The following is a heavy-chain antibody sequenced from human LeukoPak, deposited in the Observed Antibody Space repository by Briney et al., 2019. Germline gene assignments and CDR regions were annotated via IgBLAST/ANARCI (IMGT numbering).Heavy chain of an antibody. D-gene: IGHD5-12*01. CDR2: MHSSGSA. Sequence: SETLSLTCTVSGGSISPYYWSWIRQPPGKGLERIGYMHSSGSANSNPSLRSRATISVDTSKNQFSLKLSSVTAADTAVYYCARMGGYSGYATHWGQGSLVTVSS. J-gene: IGHJ4*02. V-gene: IGHV4-59*08. CDR1: GGSISPYY. CDR3: ARMGGYSGYATH.